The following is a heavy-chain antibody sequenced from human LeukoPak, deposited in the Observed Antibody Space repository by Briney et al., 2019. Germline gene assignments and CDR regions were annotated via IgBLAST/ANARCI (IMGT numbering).Heavy chain of an antibody. CDR1: GYTFTSYG. CDR3: ARVSRYDFWSGYQYPSYYYGMDV. J-gene: IGHJ6*02. CDR2: ISAYNGNT. Sequence: ASVKVSCKASGYTFTSYGISWVRQAPGQGLEWMGWISAYNGNTNYAQKLQGRVIMTTDTSTSTAYMELRSLRSDDTAVYYCARVSRYDFWSGYQYPSYYYGMDVWGQGTTVTVSS. D-gene: IGHD3-3*01. V-gene: IGHV1-18*01.